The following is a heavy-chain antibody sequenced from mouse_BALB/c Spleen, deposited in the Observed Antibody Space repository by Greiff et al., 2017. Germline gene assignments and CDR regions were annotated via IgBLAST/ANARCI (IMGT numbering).Heavy chain of an antibody. CDR3: AREETTPFDY. J-gene: IGHJ2*01. CDR2: ISSGGST. Sequence: EVKLVESGGGLVKHGGSLKLSCAASGFTFSSYAMSWVRQTPEKRLEWVASISSGGSTYYPDSVKGRFTISRDNARNILYLQMSSLRSEDTAMYYCAREETTPFDYWGQGTTLTVSS. D-gene: IGHD3-2*01. CDR1: GFTFSSYA. V-gene: IGHV5-6-5*01.